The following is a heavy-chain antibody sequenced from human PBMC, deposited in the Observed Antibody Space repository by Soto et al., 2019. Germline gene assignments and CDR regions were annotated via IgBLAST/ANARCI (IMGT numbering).Heavy chain of an antibody. CDR3: ARAPFIGSSPFDY. J-gene: IGHJ4*03. Sequence: SETLSLTCTVSGDSMSSGDYHWSWIRQPPGKGLEWIGYIYHSGSTKYNLSLKSRTTISVDTSKNQFSLKMSSMTAADTAVYYCARAPFIGSSPFDYWGHGTMVTVSS. D-gene: IGHD1-26*01. V-gene: IGHV4-30-4*01. CDR2: IYHSGST. CDR1: GDSMSSGDYH.